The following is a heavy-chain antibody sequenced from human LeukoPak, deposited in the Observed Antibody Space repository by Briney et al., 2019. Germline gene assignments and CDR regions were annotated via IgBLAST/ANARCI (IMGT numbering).Heavy chain of an antibody. CDR3: ARVGYYYDSSGYADY. CDR2: IYTSGST. V-gene: IGHV4-4*07. J-gene: IGHJ4*02. CDR1: GGSISSYY. D-gene: IGHD3-22*01. Sequence: PSETLSLTCTVSGGSISSYYWSWIRQPAVKGLEWIGRIYTSGSTNYNPSLKSRVTMSVDTSKNQFSPKLSSVTAADTAVYYCARVGYYYDSSGYADYWGQGTLVTVSS.